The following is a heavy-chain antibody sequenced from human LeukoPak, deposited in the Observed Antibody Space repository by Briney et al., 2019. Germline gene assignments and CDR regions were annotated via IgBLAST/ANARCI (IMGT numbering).Heavy chain of an antibody. CDR2: IYTSGST. Sequence: SETLSLTCTVSGGSISSGSYYWSWIRQPAGKGLEWIGHIYTSGSTNYNPSLKSRVTISVDTSKNQFSLKLSSVTAADTAVYYCARGGWYYYDSSGYYLTRPFDYWGQGTLVTVSS. D-gene: IGHD3-22*01. CDR3: ARGGWYYYDSSGYYLTRPFDY. V-gene: IGHV4-61*09. CDR1: GGSISSGSYY. J-gene: IGHJ4*02.